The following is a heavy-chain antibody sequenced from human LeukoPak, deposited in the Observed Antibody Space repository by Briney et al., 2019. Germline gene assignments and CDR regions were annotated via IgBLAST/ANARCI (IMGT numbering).Heavy chain of an antibody. CDR2: IYYSGST. D-gene: IGHD6-13*01. CDR1: GGSISSYY. J-gene: IGHJ4*02. V-gene: IGHV4-59*12. Sequence: PSETLSLTCTVSGGSISSYYWSWIRQPPGKGLEWIGYIYYSGSTNYNPSLKSRVTISVDTSKNQFSLKLSSVTAADTAVYYCARRHSSSPSDFDYWGQGTLVTVSS. CDR3: ARRHSSSPSDFDY.